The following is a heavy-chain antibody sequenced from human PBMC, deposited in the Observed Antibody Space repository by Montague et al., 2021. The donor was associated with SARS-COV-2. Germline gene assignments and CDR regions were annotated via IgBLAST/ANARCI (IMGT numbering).Heavy chain of an antibody. CDR1: GFTFSSYA. CDR2: ISYDGSNK. V-gene: IGHV3-30-3*01. D-gene: IGHD3-10*01. CDR3: ARVPPGLLWFGEIDY. J-gene: IGHJ4*02. Sequence: SLRLSCAASGFTFSSYAMHLVRQAPGKGLEWVAVISYDGSNKYYADSVKGRFTISRDNSKNTLYLQMNSLRAEDTAVYYCARVPPGLLWFGEIDYWGQGTLVTVSS.